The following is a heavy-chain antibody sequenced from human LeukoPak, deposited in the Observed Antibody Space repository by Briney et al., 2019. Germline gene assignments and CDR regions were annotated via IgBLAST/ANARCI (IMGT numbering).Heavy chain of an antibody. CDR1: GFTFSNYA. CDR2: ISGSGGST. D-gene: IGHD5-18*01. V-gene: IGHV3-23*01. Sequence: GGSLRLSCAASGFTFSNYAMTWVRQAPGKGPEWLATISGSGGSTYSADSVKGRLAISRDNSKNTLYLQMNSLRAEDTAVYYCARDRGYSYGLFDYWGQGTLVTVSS. CDR3: ARDRGYSYGLFDY. J-gene: IGHJ4*02.